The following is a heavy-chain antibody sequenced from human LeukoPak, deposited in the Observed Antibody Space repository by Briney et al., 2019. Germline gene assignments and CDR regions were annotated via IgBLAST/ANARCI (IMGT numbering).Heavy chain of an antibody. CDR2: IIPIFGTA. CDR3: ARDGMTTAVTAPNAFDI. CDR1: GGTFSSYA. V-gene: IGHV1-69*06. J-gene: IGHJ3*02. D-gene: IGHD4-23*01. Sequence: SVKVSCKASGGTFSSYAISWVRQAPGQGLEWMGGIIPIFGTANYAQKFQGRVTITADKSTSTAYMELGSLRCEDTAVYSCARDGMTTAVTAPNAFDIWGQGTMVTVSS.